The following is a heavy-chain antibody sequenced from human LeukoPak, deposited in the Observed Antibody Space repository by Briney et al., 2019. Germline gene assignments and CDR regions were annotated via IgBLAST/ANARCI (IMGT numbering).Heavy chain of an antibody. CDR1: GYSFTSYW. D-gene: IGHD1-1*01. V-gene: IGHV5-51*01. CDR3: ARLSLSPWNDGAFDI. Sequence: PGESLKISCKGSGYSFTSYWIGWVRQMPGKGLEWMGIIYPGDSDTRYSPSFQGQVTISADKSISTAYLQWSSLKASDTAMYYCARLSLSPWNDGAFDIWGQGTMVTVSS. CDR2: IYPGDSDT. J-gene: IGHJ3*02.